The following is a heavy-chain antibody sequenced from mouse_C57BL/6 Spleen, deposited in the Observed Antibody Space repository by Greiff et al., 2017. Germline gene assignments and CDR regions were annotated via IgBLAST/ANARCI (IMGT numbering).Heavy chain of an antibody. J-gene: IGHJ2*02. V-gene: IGHV5-4*01. CDR2: ISDGGSYT. CDR3: ERDLHY. Sequence: EVKVVESGAGLVKPGGSLKLSCAASGFTFSSYAMSWVRQTPGKGLEWVATISDGGSYTYYPDNVKGRFTISRDNAKNNLYMQMSHLKSEDTALYYCERDLHYWGQGTSLTVSS. CDR1: GFTFSSYA.